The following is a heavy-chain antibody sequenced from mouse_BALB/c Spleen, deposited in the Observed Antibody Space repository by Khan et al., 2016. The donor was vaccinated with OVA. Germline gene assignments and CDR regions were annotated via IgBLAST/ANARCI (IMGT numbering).Heavy chain of an antibody. J-gene: IGHJ4*01. D-gene: IGHD2-14*01. CDR1: GYTFTSHT. V-gene: IGHV1-4*01. CDR3: ARRTTEYAMDY. Sequence: QVQLQQSGAELARPGASVKMSCKASGYTFTSHTMHWVKQRPGQGLEWIGYINPRSGYTTYNQKFNDKATLTADKSSNTAYMQLSSLTSEDSAVYYCARRTTEYAMDYWGQGTSVTVSS. CDR2: INPRSGYT.